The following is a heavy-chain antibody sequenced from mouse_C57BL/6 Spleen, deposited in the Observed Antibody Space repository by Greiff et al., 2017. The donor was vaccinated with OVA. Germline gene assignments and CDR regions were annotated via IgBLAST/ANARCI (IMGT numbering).Heavy chain of an antibody. CDR3: ARNHYGSRGYFDY. V-gene: IGHV2-2*01. D-gene: IGHD1-1*01. J-gene: IGHJ2*01. CDR1: GFSLTSYG. CDR2: IWSGGST. Sequence: QVQLQQSGPGLVQPSQSLSITCTVSGFSLTSYGVHWVRQSPGKGLEWLGAIWSGGSTDYNAAFISRLSISKDNSKSQVFFKMNSLQADDTAIYYCARNHYGSRGYFDYWGQGTTLTVSS.